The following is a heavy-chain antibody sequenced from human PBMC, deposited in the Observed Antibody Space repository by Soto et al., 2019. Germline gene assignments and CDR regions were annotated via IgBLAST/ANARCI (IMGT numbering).Heavy chain of an antibody. CDR2: IYYSGTT. CDR3: ARVMSLSGGDAFDI. Sequence: SETLSLTCSVSGGSFSNYYWGWIRQAPGKGLEWIGSIYYSGTTNYNPSLKSRVTISIETSKNQFSLKLNSVTAADTAVYYCARVMSLSGGDAFDIWGQGTMVTVSS. CDR1: GGSFSNYY. J-gene: IGHJ3*02. D-gene: IGHD3-16*01. V-gene: IGHV4-59*01.